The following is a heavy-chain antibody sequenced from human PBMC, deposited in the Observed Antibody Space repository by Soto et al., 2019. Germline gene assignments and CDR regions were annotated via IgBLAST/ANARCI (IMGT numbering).Heavy chain of an antibody. CDR1: GLTFSSYS. D-gene: IGHD6-13*01. CDR3: ARDSSGTAAAKDAFDI. Sequence: EVQLVESGGGLVKPGGSLRLSCAASGLTFSSYSMNWVRQAPGKGLEWVSSISSSSSYIYYADSVKGRFTISRDNAKNSLYLQMNSLRAEDTAVYYCARDSSGTAAAKDAFDIWGQGTMVTVSS. J-gene: IGHJ3*02. V-gene: IGHV3-21*01. CDR2: ISSSSSYI.